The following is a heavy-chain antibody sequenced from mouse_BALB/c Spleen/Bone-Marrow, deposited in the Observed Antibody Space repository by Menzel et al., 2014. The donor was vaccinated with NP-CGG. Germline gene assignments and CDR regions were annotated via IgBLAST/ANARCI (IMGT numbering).Heavy chain of an antibody. V-gene: IGHV5-12*02. CDR3: ARQGIYYGYDPFAY. CDR2: ISNGGGST. Sequence: DVMLVESGGGLVQPGGSLKLSCATSGFTFSDYYMYWVRRTPEKRLEWVAYISNGGGSTYYPDTVKGRFTISRDNAKNTLYLQMSRLKSEDTAMYYCARQGIYYGYDPFAYWGQGTLVTVS. CDR1: GFTFSDYY. D-gene: IGHD2-2*01. J-gene: IGHJ3*01.